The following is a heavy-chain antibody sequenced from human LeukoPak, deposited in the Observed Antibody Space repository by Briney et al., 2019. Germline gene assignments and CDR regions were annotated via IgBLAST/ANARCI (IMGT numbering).Heavy chain of an antibody. D-gene: IGHD3-10*01. CDR2: ISGSGGST. Sequence: GGTLRLSCAASGFTFSSYGMSWVRQAPGKGLEWVSAISGSGGSTYYADSVKGRFTISRDNSKNTLYLQMNSLRAEDTAVYYCAKSGNTYYYGSGNFDYWGQGTLVTVSS. CDR1: GFTFSSYG. CDR3: AKSGNTYYYGSGNFDY. J-gene: IGHJ4*02. V-gene: IGHV3-23*01.